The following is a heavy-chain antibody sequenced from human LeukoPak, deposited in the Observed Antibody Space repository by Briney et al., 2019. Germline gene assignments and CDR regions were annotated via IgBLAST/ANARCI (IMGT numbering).Heavy chain of an antibody. J-gene: IGHJ5*02. Sequence: PSETLSLTCTVSGGSISSYYWSWIRQPAGKGLEWIGRIYTSGSTNYNPSLKSRVTMSVDTSKNQFSLKLSSVTAADTAVYYCARDLTGTTRAASFDPWGQGTLATVSS. CDR3: ARDLTGTTRAASFDP. V-gene: IGHV4-4*07. CDR1: GGSISSYY. D-gene: IGHD1-7*01. CDR2: IYTSGST.